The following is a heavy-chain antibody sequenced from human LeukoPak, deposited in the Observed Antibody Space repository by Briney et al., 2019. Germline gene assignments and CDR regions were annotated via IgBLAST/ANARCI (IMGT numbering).Heavy chain of an antibody. D-gene: IGHD6-6*01. CDR3: ARFGTSSSRFFDQ. CDR2: IHYSGTT. J-gene: IGHJ4*02. V-gene: IGHV4-59*01. CDR1: GGSISAYY. Sequence: SETLSLTCTVSGGSISAYYWSWIRQPPGKGLEWIGYIHYSGTTNYYPSLKSRVTIALDTSKNQFSLKLNSVTAADTAVYYCARFGTSSSRFFDQWGQGTLVAVSS.